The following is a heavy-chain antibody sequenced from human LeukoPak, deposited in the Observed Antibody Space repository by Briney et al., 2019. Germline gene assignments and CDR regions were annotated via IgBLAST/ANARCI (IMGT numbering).Heavy chain of an antibody. V-gene: IGHV4-59*01. D-gene: IGHD1-26*01. J-gene: IGHJ6*03. CDR2: IYYSGST. Sequence: SETLSLTCTVSGGSISSYYWSWIRQPPGKGLEWIGYIYYSGSTNYNPSLKSRVTISVDTSKNQFSLKLSSVTAADTAVYYCARAPIDYYYYMDVWGKGTTVTASS. CDR1: GGSISSYY. CDR3: ARAPIDYYYYMDV.